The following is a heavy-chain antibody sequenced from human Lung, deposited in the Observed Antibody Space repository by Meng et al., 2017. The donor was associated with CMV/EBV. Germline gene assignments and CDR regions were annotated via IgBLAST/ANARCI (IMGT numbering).Heavy chain of an antibody. CDR3: ARVADPSVPYYFYF. V-gene: IGHV4-30-4*02. J-gene: IGHJ4*02. CDR1: RDSMSSYGYN. CDR2: IHSTGST. Sequence: SXTLSLXCTVSRDSMSSYGYNWSWIRQPPGEGLEWIGYIHSTGSTYYNPSLKGRITISIDTSRNQFSLELTSVTAADTAIYYCARVADPSVPYYFYFWGPGTLVTVSS.